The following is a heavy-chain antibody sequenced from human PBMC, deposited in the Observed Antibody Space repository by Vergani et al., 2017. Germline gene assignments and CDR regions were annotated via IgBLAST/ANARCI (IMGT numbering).Heavy chain of an antibody. CDR3: ARMGGYDEGDAFRIGYFDS. J-gene: IGHJ4*02. CDR2: IYSTGST. CDR1: GDSISSGVYY. V-gene: IGHV4-31*03. Sequence: QVQLQESGPGLVKPSQTLSLTCSVSGDSISSGVYYRNSTRQHPGKGLEWIGYIYSTGSTHHNPSLRRRINMSVDTSKNQFSLKLNSVNAEDTAMYYCARMGGYDEGDAFRIGYFDSWGPGILVTVSS. D-gene: IGHD3-22*01.